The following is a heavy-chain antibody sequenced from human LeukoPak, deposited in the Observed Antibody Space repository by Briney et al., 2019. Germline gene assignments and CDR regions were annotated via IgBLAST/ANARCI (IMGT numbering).Heavy chain of an antibody. CDR3: ARPDKAAQYGPFDY. Sequence: SVKVSCKASGGTFTNYAISWVRQAPGQGLEWMGGIIPMYGTPSYAQNFQGKVTITTDESTSASYLELNSLRSEDTAVYYCARPDKAAQYGPFDYWGQGTLVIVSS. D-gene: IGHD6-6*01. J-gene: IGHJ4*02. V-gene: IGHV1-69*05. CDR2: IIPMYGTP. CDR1: GGTFTNYA.